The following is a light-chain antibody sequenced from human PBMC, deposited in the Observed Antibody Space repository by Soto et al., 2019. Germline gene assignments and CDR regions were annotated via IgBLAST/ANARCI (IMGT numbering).Light chain of an antibody. CDR1: QAVNTR. Sequence: IVLTQSPATLSSFPGDRVPLSCRASQAVNTRLAWYQHKPGQAPRLLIYLTSNRATGIPDRFSGSGSGTDFTLTISRLEPEDFAVYYCQQYGSSGTFGQGTKVDI. CDR2: LTS. V-gene: IGKV3-20*01. CDR3: QQYGSSGT. J-gene: IGKJ1*01.